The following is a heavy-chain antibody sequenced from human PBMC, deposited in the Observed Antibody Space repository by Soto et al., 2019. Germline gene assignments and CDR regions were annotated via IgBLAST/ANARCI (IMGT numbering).Heavy chain of an antibody. Sequence: GGCLRLSCAASGFTFSTYWMSWVRQPPGKGLEWVANLNADGSDKYYVDSVKGRFTVSRDTAKHSLYLQMNSLRADATALYYCGRHPHGTFDYGGQAALVHVST. J-gene: IGHJ4*02. CDR2: LNADGSDK. CDR3: GRHPHGTFDY. V-gene: IGHV3-7*01. CDR1: GFTFSTYW.